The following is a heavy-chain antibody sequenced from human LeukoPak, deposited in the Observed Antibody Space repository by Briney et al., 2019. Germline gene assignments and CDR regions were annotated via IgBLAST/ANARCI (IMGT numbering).Heavy chain of an antibody. Sequence: SQTLSLTCTVSGGSISSGDYYWSWIRQPPGKGPEWIGYIYYSGSTYYNPSLKSRVTISVDTSKNQFSLKLSSVTAADTAVYYCARHDSSGYRGPYWGQGTLVTVSS. CDR3: ARHDSSGYRGPY. V-gene: IGHV4-30-4*01. J-gene: IGHJ4*02. CDR2: IYYSGST. CDR1: GGSISSGDYY. D-gene: IGHD3-22*01.